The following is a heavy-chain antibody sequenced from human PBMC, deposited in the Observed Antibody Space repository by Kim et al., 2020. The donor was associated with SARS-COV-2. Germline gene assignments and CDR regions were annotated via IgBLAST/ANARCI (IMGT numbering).Heavy chain of an antibody. J-gene: IGHJ5*02. V-gene: IGHV1-69*13. D-gene: IGHD2-21*01. CDR2: IIPIFGTA. Sequence: SVKVSCKASGGTFSSYAISWVRQAPGQGLEWMGGIIPIFGTANYAQKFQGRVTITADESTSTAYMELSSLRSEDTAVYYCARGGGEMIIWESNWFDPWGQGTLVTVSS. CDR1: GGTFSSYA. CDR3: ARGGGEMIIWESNWFDP.